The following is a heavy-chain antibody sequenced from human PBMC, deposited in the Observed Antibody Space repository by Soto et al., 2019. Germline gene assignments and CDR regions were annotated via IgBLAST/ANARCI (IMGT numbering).Heavy chain of an antibody. Sequence: EVQLVESGGDVVRPGGSLRLSCTASGFTFDDYGMSWVRQAPGKGLEWVSGIIWSGGSTGYADSVKGRFTISRDNAKNSLYLQMNSLRAEDTAFYYWAREGVILGYCSSGGCPFDYWGQGTLVTVSS. CDR2: IIWSGGST. CDR1: GFTFDDYG. CDR3: AREGVILGYCSSGGCPFDY. J-gene: IGHJ4*02. V-gene: IGHV3-20*04. D-gene: IGHD2-15*01.